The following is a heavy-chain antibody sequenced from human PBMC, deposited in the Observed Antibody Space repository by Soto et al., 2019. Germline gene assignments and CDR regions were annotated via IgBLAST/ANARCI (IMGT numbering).Heavy chain of an antibody. V-gene: IGHV4-4*02. CDR3: ARRTTIGAYYSYYGMDV. D-gene: IGHD1-1*01. Sequence: SVTLSLTCAVSGGSISSSDWLTWVRQHPGKGLEWIGEIYHSGSTNFNPSLKSRVTISVDKSKNQLSLKLSSVTAADTAVYYCARRTTIGAYYSYYGMDVWGQGTTVTV. J-gene: IGHJ6*02. CDR1: GGSISSSDW. CDR2: IYHSGST.